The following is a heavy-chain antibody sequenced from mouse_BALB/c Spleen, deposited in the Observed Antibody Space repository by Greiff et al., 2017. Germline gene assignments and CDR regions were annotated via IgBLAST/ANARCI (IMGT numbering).Heavy chain of an antibody. Sequence: VQLKESGPELEKPGASVKISCKASGYSFTGYNMNWVKQSNGKSLEWIGNIDPYYGGTSYNQKFKGKATLTVDKSSSTAYMQLKSLTSEDSAVYYCARRVGGYWYFDVWGAGTTVTVSS. V-gene: IGHV1-39*01. CDR2: IDPYYGGT. J-gene: IGHJ1*01. CDR1: GYSFTGYN. CDR3: ARRVGGYWYFDV. D-gene: IGHD1-1*01.